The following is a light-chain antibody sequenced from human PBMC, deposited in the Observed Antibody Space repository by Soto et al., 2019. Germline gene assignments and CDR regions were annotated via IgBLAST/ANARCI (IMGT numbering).Light chain of an antibody. Sequence: EIVMTQSPATLSASPGEGATLSCRASQSVGIDLAWYQQKPGQAPRLLIYAASSRATGIPDRFSGSGSGTDFTLTISRLEPEDFAVYYCQQYGSSQTFGQGTKVDIK. CDR3: QQYGSSQT. V-gene: IGKV3-20*01. J-gene: IGKJ1*01. CDR1: QSVGID. CDR2: AAS.